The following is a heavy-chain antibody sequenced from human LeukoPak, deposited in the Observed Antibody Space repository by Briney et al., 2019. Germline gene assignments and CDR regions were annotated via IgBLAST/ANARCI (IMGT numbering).Heavy chain of an antibody. CDR3: VGGDY. J-gene: IGHJ4*02. CDR2: INQDGSDK. CDR1: GLTFSIHW. V-gene: IGHV3-7*01. Sequence: GGSLRLSCAASGLTFSIHWMNWVRQAPGKGLECEANINQDGSDKYYVDSVKGRFTISRDNTKNSLHLQMNSLRAEDTAVYYCVGGDYWGQGTLVTVSS.